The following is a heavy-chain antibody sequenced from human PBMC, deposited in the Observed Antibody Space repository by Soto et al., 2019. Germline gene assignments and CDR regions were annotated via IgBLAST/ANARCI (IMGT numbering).Heavy chain of an antibody. CDR2: IYYSGST. D-gene: IGHD4-17*01. Sequence: SETLSLTCTVSGGSISSSSYYWGWIRQPPGKGLEWIGYIYYSGSTNYNPSLKSRVTISVDTSKNQFSLKLSSVTAADTAVYYCARHGSSSYYGDYVLVFDYWGQGTLVTVSS. J-gene: IGHJ4*02. CDR3: ARHGSSSYYGDYVLVFDY. CDR1: GGSISSSSYY. V-gene: IGHV4-61*05.